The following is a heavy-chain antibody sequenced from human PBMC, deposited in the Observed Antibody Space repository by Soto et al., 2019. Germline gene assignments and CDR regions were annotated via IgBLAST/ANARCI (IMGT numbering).Heavy chain of an antibody. CDR3: ARFAGGSGYVDF. J-gene: IGHJ4*02. CDR2: IIPMFTTA. D-gene: IGHD6-19*01. CDR1: GGTFGTHA. V-gene: IGHV1-69*01. Sequence: QVQLVQSGAEVKKPGSSVKVSCKASGGTFGTHAINWVRQAPGQGLEWMGEIIPMFTTANYAQKFQGRVTIIADESTNTVYMELSSLRSEDTAVYYCARFAGGSGYVDFWGQGTLVTVSS.